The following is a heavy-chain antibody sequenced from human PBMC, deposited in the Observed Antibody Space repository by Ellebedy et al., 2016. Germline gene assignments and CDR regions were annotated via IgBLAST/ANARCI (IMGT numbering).Heavy chain of an antibody. Sequence: SETLSLTXAVYGGSFSGYYWSWIRQPPGKGLEWIGYTYYSGSTKYYPSLKSRVTISVDTSKTHFSLKLSSVTAADTAVYFCARAVGYGDLHAFDIWGQGTMVTVSS. D-gene: IGHD4-17*01. V-gene: IGHV4-34*01. CDR3: ARAVGYGDLHAFDI. J-gene: IGHJ3*02. CDR2: TYYSGST. CDR1: GGSFSGYY.